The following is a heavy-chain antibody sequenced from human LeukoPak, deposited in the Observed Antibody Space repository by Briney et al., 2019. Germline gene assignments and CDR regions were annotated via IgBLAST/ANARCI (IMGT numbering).Heavy chain of an antibody. V-gene: IGHV4-30-4*01. CDR2: IYYSGST. CDR1: GGSISSGDYY. Sequence: SETLSLTCTVSGGSISSGDYYWSWIRQPPGKGLEWIGYIYYSGSTYYNPSLKSRVTISLDTSKNQFSLKLSSVTAADTAVYYCARDGDGYGMDVWGQGTTVTVSS. CDR3: ARDGDGYGMDV. J-gene: IGHJ6*02. D-gene: IGHD5-24*01.